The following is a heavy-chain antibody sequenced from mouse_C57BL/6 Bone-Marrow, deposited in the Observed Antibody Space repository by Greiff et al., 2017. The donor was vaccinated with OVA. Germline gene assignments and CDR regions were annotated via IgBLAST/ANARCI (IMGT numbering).Heavy chain of an antibody. CDR3: ARWDYGFAY. Sequence: LVESGPELVKPGASVKISCKASGYAFSSSWMNWVKQRPGKGLEWIGRIYPGDGDTNYNGKFKGKATLTADKSSSTAYMHLSSLTSEDSAVYFCARWDYGFAYWGQGTLVTVSA. CDR1: GYAFSSSW. V-gene: IGHV1-82*01. J-gene: IGHJ3*01. CDR2: IYPGDGDT. D-gene: IGHD2-4*01.